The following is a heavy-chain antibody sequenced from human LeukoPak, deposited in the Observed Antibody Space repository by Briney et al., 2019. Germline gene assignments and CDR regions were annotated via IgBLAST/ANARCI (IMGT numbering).Heavy chain of an antibody. CDR1: GYTFTSYG. J-gene: IGHJ3*02. Sequence: GASVKVSCKASGYTFTSYGISWVRQAPGRGLKWMGWISAYNGNTNYAQKLQGRVTMTTDTSTSTAYMELRSLRSDDTAVYYCAREFSGYSYAFDIWGQGTMVTVSS. D-gene: IGHD5-18*01. CDR3: AREFSGYSYAFDI. V-gene: IGHV1-18*01. CDR2: ISAYNGNT.